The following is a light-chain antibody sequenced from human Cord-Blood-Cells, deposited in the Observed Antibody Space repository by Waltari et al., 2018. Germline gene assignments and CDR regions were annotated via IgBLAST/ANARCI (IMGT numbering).Light chain of an antibody. CDR2: DVS. CDR1: SSDVGGYNY. CDR3: SSYTSSSTLP. J-gene: IGLJ1*01. V-gene: IGLV2-14*03. Sequence: QSALTQPASVSGSPGQSITISCTGTSSDVGGYNYVSWYQQHPGKAPKLMIYDVSNRPSGVSKRFAGSKSGNTASLTISGLQAEDEADYYCSSYTSSSTLPFGTGTKVTVL.